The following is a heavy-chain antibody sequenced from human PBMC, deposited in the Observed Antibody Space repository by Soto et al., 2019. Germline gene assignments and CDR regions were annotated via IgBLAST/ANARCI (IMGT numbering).Heavy chain of an antibody. CDR3: VRDHHDYDFWSGNPRGYFDL. V-gene: IGHV3-74*01. Sequence: GGSLRLSCAASGFTLSNFWMHWVRQVPGKGLVWVSRINDDGSRTKYADSVEGRLTISRDTAKNTLYLQMDSLRVEDTAVYYCVRDHHDYDFWSGNPRGYFDLWGRGTLVTVSS. CDR1: GFTLSNFW. J-gene: IGHJ2*01. D-gene: IGHD3-3*01. CDR2: INDDGSRT.